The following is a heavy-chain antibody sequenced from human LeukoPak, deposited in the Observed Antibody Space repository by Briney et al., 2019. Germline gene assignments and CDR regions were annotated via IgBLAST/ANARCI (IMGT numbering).Heavy chain of an antibody. V-gene: IGHV4-61*01. Sequence: ASETLSLTCSVSGGSFSSGSYYWSWIRQPPGKGLEWIGYSSYSGGTSYNPSLKSRVTIAVDTSKNQFSLRLRSVTAADTAVYYCATVRWNDGDAFDIWGQGTMVTVSS. CDR2: SSYSGGT. J-gene: IGHJ3*02. CDR3: ATVRWNDGDAFDI. CDR1: GGSFSSGSYY. D-gene: IGHD1-1*01.